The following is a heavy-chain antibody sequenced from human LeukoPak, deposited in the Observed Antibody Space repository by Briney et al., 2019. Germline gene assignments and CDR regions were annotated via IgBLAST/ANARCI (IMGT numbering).Heavy chain of an antibody. CDR1: GFTFSNHG. J-gene: IGHJ4*02. Sequence: PGGSLRLSCTTSGFTFSNHGMNWVRQAPGKGLEWVSAISGSGGSTYYADSVKGRFTISRDNSKNTPYLQMNSLRAEDTAVYYCAKEVLWFGYFDYWGQGTLVTVSS. V-gene: IGHV3-23*01. CDR2: ISGSGGST. D-gene: IGHD3-10*01. CDR3: AKEVLWFGYFDY.